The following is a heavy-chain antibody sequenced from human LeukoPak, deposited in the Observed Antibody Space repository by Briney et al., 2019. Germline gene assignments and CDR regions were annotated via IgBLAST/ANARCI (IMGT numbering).Heavy chain of an antibody. V-gene: IGHV3-53*01. CDR2: IYSGGST. D-gene: IGHD3-22*01. CDR1: GFTVSSNY. Sequence: GGSLRLSCAASGFTVSSNYMSWVRQAPGKGLEWVSVIYSGGSTYYADSVKGRFTISRDNSKNTLYLQMNSLRAEDTAVYYCARDRVVVTPNYYYYYGMDVWGQGTTVTVSS. J-gene: IGHJ6*02. CDR3: ARDRVVVTPNYYYYYGMDV.